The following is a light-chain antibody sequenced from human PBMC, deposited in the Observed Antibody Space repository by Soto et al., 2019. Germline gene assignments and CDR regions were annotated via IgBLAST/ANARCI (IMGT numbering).Light chain of an antibody. CDR3: QQYHTYWWT. CDR2: KAS. Sequence: DIKMTQSPSTLSASVGDRVTITCRASQTIINWLAWYQQKPGEAPKLLIYKASTLEGEVPSRFSGSGSETEFTLTINSLQPDDSATYYCQQYHTYWWTFGQGTKVDIK. CDR1: QTIINW. J-gene: IGKJ1*01. V-gene: IGKV1-5*03.